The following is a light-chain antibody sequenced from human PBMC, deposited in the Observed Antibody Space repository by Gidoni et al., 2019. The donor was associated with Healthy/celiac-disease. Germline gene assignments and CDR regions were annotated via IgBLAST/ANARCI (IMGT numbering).Light chain of an antibody. CDR3: QQRSNWPPT. J-gene: IGKJ3*01. CDR2: DAS. Sequence: EIVLTQSPATLSLSPGERATLSCRASQSVSSYLAWYQQKPGQAPRLLIYDASNRATGIPARFSGSGSGTDFTLTISSLEPEDFAVYYCQQRSNWPPTFXPXTKVDSK. V-gene: IGKV3-11*01. CDR1: QSVSSY.